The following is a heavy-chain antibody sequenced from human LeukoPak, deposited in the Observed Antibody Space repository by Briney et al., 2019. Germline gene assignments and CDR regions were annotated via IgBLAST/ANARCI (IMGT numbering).Heavy chain of an antibody. CDR2: IKGDGSST. Sequence: GGSLRLSCETSGFNFSPYWMHWVRQAPGKGLVWVSRIKGDGSSTTYADSVKGRFTISRDNAKNTLYLQMNSLRDEDTAVYYCARSDRFDPWGQGTLVTVSS. CDR3: ARSDRFDP. CDR1: GFNFSPYW. V-gene: IGHV3-74*01. D-gene: IGHD2-21*02. J-gene: IGHJ5*02.